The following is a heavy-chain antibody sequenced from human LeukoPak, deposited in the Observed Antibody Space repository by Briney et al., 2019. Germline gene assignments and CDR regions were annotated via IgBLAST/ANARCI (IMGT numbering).Heavy chain of an antibody. CDR1: GFTFSSYA. J-gene: IGHJ6*02. CDR3: ARCDFWSGYKYYGMDV. CDR2: ISYDGSNK. Sequence: PGRSLRLSCAASGFTFSSYAMHWVRQAPGKGLEWVAVISYDGSNKYHADSVKGRFTISRDNSKSTLDLQMNSLRVEDTAVYYCARCDFWSGYKYYGMDVRGQGTTVTVSS. D-gene: IGHD3-3*01. V-gene: IGHV3-30-3*01.